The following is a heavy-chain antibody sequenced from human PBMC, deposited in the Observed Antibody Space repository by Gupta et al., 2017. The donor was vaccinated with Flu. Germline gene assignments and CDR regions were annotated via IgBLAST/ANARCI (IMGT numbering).Heavy chain of an antibody. J-gene: IGHJ4*02. CDR3: ARDHGGKSFDY. Sequence: GANIKPDGSEQYYLDSVKGRFTISRDNAKNSLYLQMNSLRAEDTAVYYCARDHGGKSFDYWGQGTLVTVSS. V-gene: IGHV3-7*04. D-gene: IGHD2-15*01. CDR2: IKPDGSEQ.